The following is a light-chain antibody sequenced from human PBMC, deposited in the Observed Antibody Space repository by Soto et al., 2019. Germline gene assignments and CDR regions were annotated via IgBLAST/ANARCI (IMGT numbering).Light chain of an antibody. V-gene: IGKV3-20*01. J-gene: IGKJ1*01. Sequence: ESVLTQYPATLSFSPCEIATLSCSSSQSVSGNYLAWYHQKPGQPPRLLIHSASSRASGIPDRFTGSGSGTNFTLTISRLEPEDSAVYYCQQYDNSPRTFGQGTKVDIK. CDR1: QSVSGNY. CDR2: SAS. CDR3: QQYDNSPRT.